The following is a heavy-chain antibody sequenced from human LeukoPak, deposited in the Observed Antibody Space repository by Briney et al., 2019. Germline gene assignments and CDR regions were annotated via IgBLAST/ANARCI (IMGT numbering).Heavy chain of an antibody. J-gene: IGHJ4*02. CDR1: GFTVSSNY. CDR2: IYSGGST. D-gene: IGHD4-17*01. V-gene: IGHV3-66*01. Sequence: GGSLRLSCAASGFTVSSNYMSWVRQAPGKGLEWVSVIYSGGSTYYADSVKGRFTISRDNSKNTLYLQMNSLRAEDTAVYYCARDLLYGDYGFDYWGQGTLVTVSS. CDR3: ARDLLYGDYGFDY.